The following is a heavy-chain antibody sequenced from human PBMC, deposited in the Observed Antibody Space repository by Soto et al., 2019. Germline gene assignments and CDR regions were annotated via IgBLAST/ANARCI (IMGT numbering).Heavy chain of an antibody. CDR3: ARARLRAVYAFDI. D-gene: IGHD5-12*01. CDR1: GGSVSSGAYY. J-gene: IGHJ3*02. Sequence: LSLTCTVSGGSVSSGAYYCTWIRQRPGKGLEWIGYIYYSGSTYYSPSLKSRLSISLDTSKNQFSLRLSSVTAADTAMYYCARARLRAVYAFDIWGQGTMVTVSS. CDR2: IYYSGST. V-gene: IGHV4-31*03.